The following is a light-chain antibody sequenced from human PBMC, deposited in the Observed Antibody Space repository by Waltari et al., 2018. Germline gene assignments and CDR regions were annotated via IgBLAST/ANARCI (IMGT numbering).Light chain of an antibody. J-gene: IGKJ1*01. CDR3: QQFDTYPWT. V-gene: IGKV1-5*03. Sequence: DIQMTQSPSTLSASVGDRVTITCRASQSIDRWLALYQQQPGKAPKLLIYKASRLQSGVPSRFSGSGSGTEFTLTISSLQPEDFATFYCQQFDTYPWTFGQGTKVDLK. CDR2: KAS. CDR1: QSIDRW.